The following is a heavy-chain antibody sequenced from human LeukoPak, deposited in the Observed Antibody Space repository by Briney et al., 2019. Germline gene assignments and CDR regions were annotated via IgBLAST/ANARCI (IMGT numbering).Heavy chain of an antibody. Sequence: PGGSLRLSCAGSGFTFSTYSMNWVRQPPGKGLEWIGSIYYSGSTYYNPSLKSRVTISVDTSRNQFSLKLSSVTAADTAVYYCAREPLSGSYYPFDYWGQGTLVTVSS. D-gene: IGHD1-26*01. J-gene: IGHJ4*02. CDR3: AREPLSGSYYPFDY. V-gene: IGHV4-38-2*02. CDR2: IYYSGST. CDR1: GFTFSTYS.